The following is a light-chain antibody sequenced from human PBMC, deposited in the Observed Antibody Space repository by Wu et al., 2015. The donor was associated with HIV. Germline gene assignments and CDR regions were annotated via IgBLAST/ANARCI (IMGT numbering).Light chain of an antibody. V-gene: IGKV3-20*01. CDR2: GAS. CDR1: QSVGNGF. CDR3: QQYGSTPRT. Sequence: EIVLTQSPGTLSLSPGERATLSCRASQSVGNGFLAWYQQRPGQAPRLLISGASSRATGIPDRFSGSGSGTDFTLTISRLEPEDFAVYFCQQYGSTPRTFGQGTKGGNQT. J-gene: IGKJ1*01.